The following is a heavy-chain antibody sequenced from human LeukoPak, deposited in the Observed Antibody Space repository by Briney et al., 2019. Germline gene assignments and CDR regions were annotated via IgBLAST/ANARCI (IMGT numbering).Heavy chain of an antibody. Sequence: PSETLSLTCTVSGGSISTYYWSWIRQSPGKGLEWIGYVYYSGSANYNPSLKSRVTISVDTSKNQFSLKLSGVTAADTAVYYCARHRGGSVQGCFDPWGQGTLVTVSS. CDR2: VYYSGSA. D-gene: IGHD1-26*01. CDR1: GGSISTYY. V-gene: IGHV4-59*01. CDR3: ARHRGGSVQGCFDP. J-gene: IGHJ5*02.